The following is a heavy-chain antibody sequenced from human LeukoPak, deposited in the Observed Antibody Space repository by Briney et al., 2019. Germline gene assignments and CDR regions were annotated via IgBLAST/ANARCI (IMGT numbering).Heavy chain of an antibody. J-gene: IGHJ6*03. Sequence: GASVKVSCKASGYTFTSYGISWVRQAPGQGLEWMGWISAYNGNTNYAQKLQGRVTMTTDTSTSTAYMELRGLRSEDTAVYYCARNYGDYYYYYMDVWGKGTTVTVSS. CDR1: GYTFTSYG. CDR2: ISAYNGNT. D-gene: IGHD4-17*01. CDR3: ARNYGDYYYYYMDV. V-gene: IGHV1-18*01.